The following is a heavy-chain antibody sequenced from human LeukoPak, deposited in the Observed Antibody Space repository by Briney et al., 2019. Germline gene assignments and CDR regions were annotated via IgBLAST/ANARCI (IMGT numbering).Heavy chain of an antibody. D-gene: IGHD2-2*01. CDR1: GYTFTSYD. V-gene: IGHV1-8*01. CDR2: MNPNSGNT. Sequence: ASVKVSCKASGYTFTSYDINWVRQATGQGLEWMGWMNPNSGNTGYAQKFQGRVTMTRNTSISTAYMELSSLRSEDTAVYYCATDWCSSTSCYNWFDPWGQGTLVTVSS. CDR3: ATDWCSSTSCYNWFDP. J-gene: IGHJ5*02.